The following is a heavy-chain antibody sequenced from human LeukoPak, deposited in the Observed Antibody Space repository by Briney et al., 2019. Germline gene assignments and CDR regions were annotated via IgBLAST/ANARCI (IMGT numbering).Heavy chain of an antibody. J-gene: IGHJ5*02. CDR2: ISVYIGKT. CDR3: VRDWLPYYRSGAALDP. D-gene: IGHD3-10*01. V-gene: IGHV1-18*04. CDR1: GYTFSSYG. Sequence: ASVKVSCKASGYTFSSYGINWVRQAPGQGLEWMGWISVYIGKTEYSHKFLDRVTMTTDTSTSTAYMELRSLRSDDTAVYYCVRDWLPYYRSGAALDPWGQGTLVTVSS.